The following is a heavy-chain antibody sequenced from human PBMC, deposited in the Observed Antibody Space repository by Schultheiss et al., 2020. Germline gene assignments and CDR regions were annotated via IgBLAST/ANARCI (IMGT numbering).Heavy chain of an antibody. Sequence: GSLRLSCAASGFTFSSYAMHWVRQAPGKGLEWVAVISYDGSNKYYADSVKGRFTISRDNSKNTLYLQMNSLRAEDTAVYYCARESVGYCSGGSCYSGRYFDYWGQGTLVTVSS. CDR2: ISYDGSNK. V-gene: IGHV3-30-3*01. J-gene: IGHJ4*02. CDR3: ARESVGYCSGGSCYSGRYFDY. CDR1: GFTFSSYA. D-gene: IGHD2-15*01.